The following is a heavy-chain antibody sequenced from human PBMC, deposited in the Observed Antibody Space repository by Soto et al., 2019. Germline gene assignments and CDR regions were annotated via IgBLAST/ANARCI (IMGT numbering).Heavy chain of an antibody. Sequence: ASVQVSCNTSGYSFTNFGINWVRLAPGQGLEWMGWINPYNAKTTSAQRLQGRVSMTTDTSTSAAYLDLRSLRSDDTAVYYCARGISPVDFHTWG. CDR1: GYSFTNFG. CDR2: INPYNAKT. V-gene: IGHV1-18*01. CDR3: ARGISPVDFHT. J-gene: IGHJ4*01.